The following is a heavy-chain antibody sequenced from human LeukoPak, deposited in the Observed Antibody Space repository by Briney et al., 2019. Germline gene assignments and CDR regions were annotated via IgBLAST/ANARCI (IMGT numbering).Heavy chain of an antibody. D-gene: IGHD4-17*01. CDR1: GGSISSSSYY. Sequence: SETLSLTCTVSGGSISSSSYYWGWIRQPPGKGLEWIGSIYYSGSTYYNPSLKSRVTISVDTSKYQFSLKLSSVTAADTAVYYCARQKETTDSGFDYWGQGTLVTVSS. J-gene: IGHJ4*02. CDR3: ARQKETTDSGFDY. V-gene: IGHV4-39*01. CDR2: IYYSGST.